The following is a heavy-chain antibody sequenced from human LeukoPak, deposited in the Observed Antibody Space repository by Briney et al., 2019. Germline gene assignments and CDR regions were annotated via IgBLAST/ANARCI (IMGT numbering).Heavy chain of an antibody. CDR3: ASSASGANVY. D-gene: IGHD6-6*01. J-gene: IGHJ4*02. Sequence: PGGSHTLACAPYAPTSSSYSMNSARHPPGNGLEWVTYISSSSSYIHYADSVKGRFTISRDNAKNSLYLQMNSLRAEDTAVYYCASSASGANVYWGQRALVTVSS. V-gene: IGHV3-21*01. CDR1: APTSSSYS. CDR2: ISSSSSYI.